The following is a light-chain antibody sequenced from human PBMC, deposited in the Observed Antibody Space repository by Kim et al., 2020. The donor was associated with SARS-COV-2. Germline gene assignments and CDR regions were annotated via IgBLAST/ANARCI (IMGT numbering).Light chain of an antibody. Sequence: DIQMTQSPSSLAASVGDRVTFACRASQSIGTYLNWYQQKPGKAPKLLIYAASTLQSGVPSRFSGSGSGTDFTLTITSLQVEDFATYYCQQSHTTPLLTFGGGTKVDIK. V-gene: IGKV1-39*01. CDR2: AAS. CDR3: QQSHTTPLLT. CDR1: QSIGTY. J-gene: IGKJ4*01.